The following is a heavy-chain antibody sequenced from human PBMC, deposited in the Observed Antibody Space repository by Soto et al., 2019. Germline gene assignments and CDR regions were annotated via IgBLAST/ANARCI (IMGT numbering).Heavy chain of an antibody. CDR2: ISYDGSNK. CDR3: AAPGYCSGGSCYGSPFDP. V-gene: IGHV3-30*03. J-gene: IGHJ5*02. D-gene: IGHD2-15*01. CDR1: GFTFSSYG. Sequence: GGSLRLSCAASGFTFSSYGMHWVRQAPGKGLEWVAVISYDGSNKYYADSVKGRFTISRDNSKNTLYLQMNSLRAEDTAVYYCAAPGYCSGGSCYGSPFDPWGQGTLVTVSS.